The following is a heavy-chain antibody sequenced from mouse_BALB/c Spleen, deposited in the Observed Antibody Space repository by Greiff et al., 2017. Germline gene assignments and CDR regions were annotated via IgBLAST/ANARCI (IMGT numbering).Heavy chain of an antibody. CDR1: GFSLTSYG. V-gene: IGHV2-9*02. Sequence: VQGVESGPGLVAPSQSLSITCTVSGFSLTSYGVHWVRQPPGKGLEWLGVIWAGGSTNYNSALMSRLSISKDNSKSQVFLKMNSLQTDDTAMYYCARTGTDPYWYFDVWGAGTTVTVSS. CDR2: IWAGGST. CDR3: ARTGTDPYWYFDV. D-gene: IGHD4-1*01. J-gene: IGHJ1*01.